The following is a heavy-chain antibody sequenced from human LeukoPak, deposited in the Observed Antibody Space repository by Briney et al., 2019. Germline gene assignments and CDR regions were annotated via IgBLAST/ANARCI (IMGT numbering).Heavy chain of an antibody. D-gene: IGHD2-21*02. Sequence: PGRSLRLSCAASGFTFSSYAMHWVRQAPGKGLEWVAVISYDGSNKYYADSVKGRFTTSRDNSKNTLYLQMNSLRAEDTAVYYCARDHTLLVVVTAGEFDYWGQGTLVTVSS. CDR3: ARDHTLLVVVTAGEFDY. J-gene: IGHJ4*02. CDR1: GFTFSSYA. V-gene: IGHV3-30-3*01. CDR2: ISYDGSNK.